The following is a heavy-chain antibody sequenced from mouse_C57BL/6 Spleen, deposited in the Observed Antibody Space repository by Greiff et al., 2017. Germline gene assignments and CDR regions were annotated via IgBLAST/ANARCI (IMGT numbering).Heavy chain of an antibody. Sequence: QVQLQQSGAELVKPGASVKMSCKASGYTFTTYPIEWMKQNHGKSLEWIGNFHPYNDDTKYNEKFKGNATLTVEKSSSTVYLELSLLTSDDSAVYYCARALYYYGSSYGWYFDVWGTGTTVTVSS. D-gene: IGHD1-1*01. J-gene: IGHJ1*03. CDR3: ARALYYYGSSYGWYFDV. V-gene: IGHV1-47*01. CDR1: GYTFTTYP. CDR2: FHPYNDDT.